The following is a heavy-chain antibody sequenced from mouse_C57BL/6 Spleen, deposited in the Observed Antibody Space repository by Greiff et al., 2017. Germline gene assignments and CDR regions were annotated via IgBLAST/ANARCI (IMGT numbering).Heavy chain of an antibody. CDR3: ARTDGYYEDY. CDR1: GYTFTSYW. J-gene: IGHJ2*01. Sequence: QVQLKQPGAELVKPGASVKLSCKASGYTFTSYWMHWVKQRPGQGLEWIGMIHPNSGSTNYNEKFKSKATLTVDKSSSTAYMQLSSLTSEDSAVYYCARTDGYYEDYWGQGTTLTVSS. D-gene: IGHD2-3*01. CDR2: IHPNSGST. V-gene: IGHV1-64*01.